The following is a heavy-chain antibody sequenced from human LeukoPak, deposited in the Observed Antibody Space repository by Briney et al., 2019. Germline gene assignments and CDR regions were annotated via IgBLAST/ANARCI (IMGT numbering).Heavy chain of an antibody. D-gene: IGHD2-15*01. CDR1: GFTFSSHA. CDR2: LTGSGGRT. Sequence: PGGSLRLSCAASGFTFSSHAMGWVRQTPGKGLEWVSSLTGSGGRTYYADSVKGRFTISRDNARNTLYLQMNSLRAEDTARYYCAKDPAAVPFDSFDIWGQGTMVTVSS. J-gene: IGHJ3*02. V-gene: IGHV3-23*01. CDR3: AKDPAAVPFDSFDI.